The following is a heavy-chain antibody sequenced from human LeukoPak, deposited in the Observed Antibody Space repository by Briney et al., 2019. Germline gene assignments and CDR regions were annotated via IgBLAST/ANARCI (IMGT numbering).Heavy chain of an antibody. Sequence: ASVKVSCKASGYTFTGYYMHWVRQAPGQGLEWMGWINPNSGGTNYAQKFQGRVTMTRDTSISTAYMELSRLRSDDTAVYYCARGEYSGYDYGPNYFDYWGQGTLVTVSS. CDR3: ARGEYSGYDYGPNYFDY. V-gene: IGHV1-2*02. D-gene: IGHD5-12*01. CDR2: INPNSGGT. J-gene: IGHJ4*02. CDR1: GYTFTGYY.